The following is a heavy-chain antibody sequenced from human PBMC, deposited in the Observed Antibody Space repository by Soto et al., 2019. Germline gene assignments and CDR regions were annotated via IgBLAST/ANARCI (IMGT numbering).Heavy chain of an antibody. Sequence: GGSLRLSCAASGFTFSSYAMHWVRQAPGKGLEWVAVISYDGSNKYYADSVKGRFTISRDNSKNTLYLQMNSLRAEDTAVYYCASLIGVVLSPLDYWGQGTLVIGSS. CDR1: GFTFSSYA. J-gene: IGHJ4*02. V-gene: IGHV3-30-3*01. CDR3: ASLIGVVLSPLDY. CDR2: ISYDGSNK. D-gene: IGHD2-15*01.